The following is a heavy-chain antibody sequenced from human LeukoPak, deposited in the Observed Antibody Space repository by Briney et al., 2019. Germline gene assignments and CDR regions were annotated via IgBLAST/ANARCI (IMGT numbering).Heavy chain of an antibody. CDR2: IYYSGST. J-gene: IGHJ4*02. Sequence: SETLSLTCTVSGGSISSSSYYWGWIRQPPGKGLEWTGSIYYSGSTYYNPSLKSRVTISVDTSKNQFSLKLSSVTAADTAVYYCARNGEFYDSRLGFDYWGQGTLVTVSS. V-gene: IGHV4-39*07. CDR1: GGSISSSSYY. CDR3: ARNGEFYDSRLGFDY. D-gene: IGHD3-22*01.